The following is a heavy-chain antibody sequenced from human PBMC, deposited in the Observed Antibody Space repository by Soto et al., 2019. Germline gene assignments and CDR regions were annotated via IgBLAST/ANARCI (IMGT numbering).Heavy chain of an antibody. CDR3: ARASSGWSLYGMDV. D-gene: IGHD6-19*01. CDR2: INPNSGGT. J-gene: IGHJ6*02. Sequence: QVQLVQSGAEVKKPGASVKVSCKASGYTFTGYYMHWVRQAPGQGLEWMGWINPNSGGTNYAQKFQGWVTMTRDTPXSTAYMELSRLRSDDTAVYYCARASSGWSLYGMDVWGQGTTVTVSS. CDR1: GYTFTGYY. V-gene: IGHV1-2*04.